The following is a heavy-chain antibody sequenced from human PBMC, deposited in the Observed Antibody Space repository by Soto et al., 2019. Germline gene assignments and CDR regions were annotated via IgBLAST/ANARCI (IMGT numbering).Heavy chain of an antibody. D-gene: IGHD2-2*01. CDR2: IWYDGSNK. J-gene: IGHJ6*02. V-gene: IGHV3-33*01. CDR3: ARALDCSSTSCYWPYYYYGMDV. CDR1: GFTFSSYG. Sequence: GESLKISCAASGFTFSSYGMHWVRQAPGKGLEWVAVIWYDGSNKYYVDSVKGRFTISRDNSKNTLYLQMNSLRAEDTAVYYCARALDCSSTSCYWPYYYYGMDVWGQGTTVTVSS.